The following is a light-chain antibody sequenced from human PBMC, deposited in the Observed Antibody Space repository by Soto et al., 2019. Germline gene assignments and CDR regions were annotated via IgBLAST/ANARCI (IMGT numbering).Light chain of an antibody. CDR1: QSVFSN. Sequence: EIVMTQSPATLSVSPGERATLSCRACQSVFSNLAWYQQKPGQAPRLLIYGASTRATGIPARFSGSGSGTEFTLTISSLQSEDFAVYYCQQYNNFWTFGQGTKVEIK. CDR3: QQYNNFWT. J-gene: IGKJ1*01. CDR2: GAS. V-gene: IGKV3-15*01.